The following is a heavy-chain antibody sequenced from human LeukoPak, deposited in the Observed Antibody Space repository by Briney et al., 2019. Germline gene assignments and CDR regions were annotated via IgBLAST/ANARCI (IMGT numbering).Heavy chain of an antibody. Sequence: SQTLSLTCTVSGGSISSGGYYWSWIRQHPGKGLEWIGYIYYSGSTYYNPSLKSRVTISVDTSKNQFSLKLSSVTAADTAVYYCARERELNFVYWGQGTLVTVSS. CDR1: GGSISSGGYY. V-gene: IGHV4-31*03. CDR2: IYYSGST. D-gene: IGHD1-26*01. J-gene: IGHJ4*02. CDR3: ARERELNFVY.